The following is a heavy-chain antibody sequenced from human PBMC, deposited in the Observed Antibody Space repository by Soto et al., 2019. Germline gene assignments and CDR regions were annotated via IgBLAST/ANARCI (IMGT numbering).Heavy chain of an antibody. CDR3: ARGEMATVNYYYYGMDV. CDR2: IIPIFGTA. Sequence: QVQLVQSGAEVKKPGTSVKVSCKASGGTFSSYGISWVRQAPGQGLEWMGGIIPIFGTANYAQNFQGRGKITADESTSTAEMELSSLTSEDTAVYYCARGEMATVNYYYYGMDVWGQGTTVTVSS. V-gene: IGHV1-69*12. D-gene: IGHD4-4*01. J-gene: IGHJ6*02. CDR1: GGTFSSYG.